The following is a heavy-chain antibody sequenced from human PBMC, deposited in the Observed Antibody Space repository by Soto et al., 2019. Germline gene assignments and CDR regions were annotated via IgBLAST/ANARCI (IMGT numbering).Heavy chain of an antibody. CDR2: ISGSGGST. V-gene: IGHV3-23*01. CDR1: GFTFSSYA. J-gene: IGHJ3*02. CDR3: AKVAILGIGAFDI. Sequence: GGSLRLSCAASGFTFSSYAMSWVRQAPGKGLEWVSAISGSGGSTYYADSVKGRFTIYRDNSKTSLYLKMNSLRAEDTAVYYCAKVAILGIGAFDIWGQGTMVTVSS. D-gene: IGHD7-27*01.